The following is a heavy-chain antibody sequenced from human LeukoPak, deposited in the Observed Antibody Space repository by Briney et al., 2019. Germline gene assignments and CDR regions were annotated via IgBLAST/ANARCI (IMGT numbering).Heavy chain of an antibody. J-gene: IGHJ5*02. CDR2: IYPGDSDT. D-gene: IGHD6-19*01. CDR3: ARYHSSGWNWFDP. CDR1: GYSFTSYW. Sequence: GGSLKISFKGSGYSFTSYWIGWVRQMPGKGLEWMGIIYPGDSDTRYSPSFQGQVTISADKSISTAYLQWSSLKASDTAMYYCARYHSSGWNWFDPWGQGTLVTVSS. V-gene: IGHV5-51*01.